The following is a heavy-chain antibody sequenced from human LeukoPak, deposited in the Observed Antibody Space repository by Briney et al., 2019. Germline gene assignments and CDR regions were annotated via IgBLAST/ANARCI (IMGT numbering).Heavy chain of an antibody. J-gene: IGHJ3*02. CDR3: ASLTTADAFDI. V-gene: IGHV4-59*01. Sequence: SSETLSLTCTVSGGSISRYYWSWIRQPPGKGLEWIGYKDYSGSTNYNRSLKSRVTISVDTSKNQFSLKLSSVTAADTAVFYCASLTTADAFDIWGQGTMVTVSS. D-gene: IGHD3-22*01. CDR1: GGSISRYY. CDR2: KDYSGST.